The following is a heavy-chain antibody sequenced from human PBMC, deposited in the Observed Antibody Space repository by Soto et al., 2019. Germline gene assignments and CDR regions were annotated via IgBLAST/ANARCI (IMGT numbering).Heavy chain of an antibody. Sequence: PSVTLSLTCTVSGGSISSYYWSWIRQPPGKGLEWIGYIYYSGSTNYNPSLKSRVTISVDTSKNQFSLKLSSVTAADTAVYYCARDYYDSSGYYYFFDYWGQGTLVTVSS. CDR3: ARDYYDSSGYYYFFDY. CDR2: IYYSGST. D-gene: IGHD3-22*01. J-gene: IGHJ4*02. V-gene: IGHV4-59*01. CDR1: GGSISSYY.